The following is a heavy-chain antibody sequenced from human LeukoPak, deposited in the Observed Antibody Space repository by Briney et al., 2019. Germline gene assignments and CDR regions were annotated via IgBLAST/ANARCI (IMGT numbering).Heavy chain of an antibody. D-gene: IGHD3-9*01. CDR3: ARDGAVLTGYYDY. CDR2: IYSGGST. V-gene: IGHV3-66*01. J-gene: IGHJ4*02. Sequence: GGSLRLSCAASGFSVSSNYLSWVRQAPGKGMEWVSTIYSGGSTYYADSVTGRFTISRDNSKNTLYLQMNSLRAEDTAVYYCARDGAVLTGYYDYWGQGTLVTVSS. CDR1: GFSVSSNY.